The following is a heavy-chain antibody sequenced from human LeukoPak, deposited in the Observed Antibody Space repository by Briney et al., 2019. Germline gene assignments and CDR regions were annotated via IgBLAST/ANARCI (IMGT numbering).Heavy chain of an antibody. Sequence: GGSLRLSCAASGFTFSSYWMSWVRQAPGKGLEWVANIKQDGSEKYYVDSVKGRFTISRDNAKNSLYLQMNSLRAEDTAVYYCARDLIVGATERAFDIWGKGTMVTVSS. CDR3: ARDLIVGATERAFDI. J-gene: IGHJ3*02. CDR2: IKQDGSEK. V-gene: IGHV3-7*04. D-gene: IGHD1-26*01. CDR1: GFTFSSYW.